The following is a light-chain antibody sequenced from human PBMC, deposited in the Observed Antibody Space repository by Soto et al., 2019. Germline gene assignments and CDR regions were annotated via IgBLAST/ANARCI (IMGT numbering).Light chain of an antibody. Sequence: EIVLTQSPATRSLSPGERATLSCRASQSVTSYLAWYRQKPGQAPRLLIYDASNRAAGIPARFSGSGSGTDFTLTISSLEPEDFAVYYCQQRSNWPLTFGGGTKV. CDR1: QSVTSY. V-gene: IGKV3-11*01. CDR2: DAS. CDR3: QQRSNWPLT. J-gene: IGKJ4*01.